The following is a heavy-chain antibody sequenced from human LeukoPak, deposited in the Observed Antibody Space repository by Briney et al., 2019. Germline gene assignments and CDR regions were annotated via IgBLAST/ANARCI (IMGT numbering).Heavy chain of an antibody. J-gene: IGHJ5*02. V-gene: IGHV4-39*01. CDR2: IYYSGST. D-gene: IGHD3-22*01. Sequence: PSETLSLTCTVSGGSISSYYWSWIRQPPGKGLEWIGSIYYSGSTYYNPSLKSRVTISVDTSKNQFSLKLSSVTAADTAVYYCARQRRVRYYDSSGYLHWFDPWGQGTLVTVSS. CDR3: ARQRRVRYYDSSGYLHWFDP. CDR1: GGSISSYY.